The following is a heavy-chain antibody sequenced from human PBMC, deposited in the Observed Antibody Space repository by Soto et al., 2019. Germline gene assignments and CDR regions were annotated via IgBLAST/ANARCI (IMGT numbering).Heavy chain of an antibody. D-gene: IGHD6-19*01. J-gene: IGHJ6*03. CDR2: IYYSGST. CDR1: GGSISSYY. CDR3: ARRGWLPPMGYYMDV. V-gene: IGHV4-59*01. Sequence: SETLSLTCTVSGGSISSYYWSWIRQPPGKGLEWIGYIYYSGSTNYNPSLKSRVTISVDTSKNQFSLKLSSVTAADTAVYYCARRGWLPPMGYYMDVWGKGTTVTVSS.